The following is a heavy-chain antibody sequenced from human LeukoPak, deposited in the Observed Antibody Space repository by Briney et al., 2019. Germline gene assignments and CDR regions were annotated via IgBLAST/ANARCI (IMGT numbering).Heavy chain of an antibody. Sequence: SETLSLTCTVSGGSISSSSYYWGWIRQPPGKGLEWIGEINHSGSTNYNPSLKSRVTISVDTSKNQFSLKLSSVTAADTAVYYCAGSGSYYPYYYYYMDVWGKGTTVTVSS. CDR1: GGSISSSSYY. CDR3: AGSGSYYPYYYYYMDV. J-gene: IGHJ6*03. D-gene: IGHD1-26*01. V-gene: IGHV4-39*07. CDR2: INHSGST.